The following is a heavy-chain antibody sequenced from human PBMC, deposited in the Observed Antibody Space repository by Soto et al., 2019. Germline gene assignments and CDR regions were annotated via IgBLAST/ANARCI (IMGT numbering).Heavy chain of an antibody. CDR1: GGSIISSNW. D-gene: IGHD3-9*01. Sequence: QVQLQESGPGLVQPSGTLSLTCAVSGGSIISSNWWNWVRQPPGKGLECIGAIYHSRSTYYKPSLKSRVAMSVDTSKNQFSLKLPSATAADRAVYYCARRDWSGSTSHFYFDYWGQGVVVTVSS. CDR3: ARRDWSGSTSHFYFDY. CDR2: IYHSRST. J-gene: IGHJ4*02. V-gene: IGHV4-4*02.